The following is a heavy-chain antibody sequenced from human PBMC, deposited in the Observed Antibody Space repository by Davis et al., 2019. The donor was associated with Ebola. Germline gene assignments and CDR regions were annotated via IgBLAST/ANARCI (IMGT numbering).Heavy chain of an antibody. CDR2: INGDETIT. V-gene: IGHV3-74*01. D-gene: IGHD4-17*01. Sequence: GESLKISCSASGFTFSDYWMHWVRQAPGKGLVWVSRINGDETITAYADSVNGRFAISRDNTKNTLYLQLNSLTAEDTAVYYCTKDFDYVNGYWGQGTLVTVSS. J-gene: IGHJ4*02. CDR3: TKDFDYVNGY. CDR1: GFTFSDYW.